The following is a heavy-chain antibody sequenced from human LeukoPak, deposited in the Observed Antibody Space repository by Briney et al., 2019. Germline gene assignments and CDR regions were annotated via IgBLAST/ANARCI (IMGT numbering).Heavy chain of an antibody. CDR3: ARRIAAAGTSFDY. CDR2: INWNGDTK. CDR1: GFTFDDYA. D-gene: IGHD6-13*01. Sequence: PGGSLRLSCAASGFTFDDYAMSWVRQAPGKGLEWVSSINWNGDTKHYADSVKGRFTISRDNAKNSLYLQMNSLRAEDTAFYYCARRIAAAGTSFDYWGQGTLVTVSS. J-gene: IGHJ4*02. V-gene: IGHV3-20*04.